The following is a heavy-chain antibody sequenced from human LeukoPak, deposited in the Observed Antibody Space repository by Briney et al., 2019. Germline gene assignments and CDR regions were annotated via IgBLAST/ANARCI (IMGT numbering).Heavy chain of an antibody. Sequence: GGSLRLSCAASGFTFSKYWLHWLRQAPGKGLVWVSRINPDDKSASYADSVKGRFTIARDDARKTLYLQMNSLRAEDTAVYYCAKDLWYSSSWPSPWWGQGTLVTVSS. J-gene: IGHJ4*02. V-gene: IGHV3-74*01. CDR3: AKDLWYSSSWPSPW. CDR1: GFTFSKYW. CDR2: INPDDKSA. D-gene: IGHD6-13*01.